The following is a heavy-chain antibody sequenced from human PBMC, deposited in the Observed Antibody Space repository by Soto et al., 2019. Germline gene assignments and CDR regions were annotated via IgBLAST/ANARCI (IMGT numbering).Heavy chain of an antibody. CDR3: ARHYHAVVTGWFDP. CDR1: GGSISSSRYY. D-gene: IGHD1-20*01. Sequence: QLQLQESGPGLVKPSETLSLTCTVSGGSISSSRYYWGWTRQPPGKGLEWIGSIYYSGSSYYNPSVMRRVTMTVDTSKIQFCLKLSSVTAADTAVYYSARHYHAVVTGWFDPWGQGTLVTGSS. V-gene: IGHV4-39*01. J-gene: IGHJ5*02. CDR2: IYYSGSS.